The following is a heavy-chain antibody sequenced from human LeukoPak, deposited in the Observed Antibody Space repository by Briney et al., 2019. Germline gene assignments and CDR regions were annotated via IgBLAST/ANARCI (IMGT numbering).Heavy chain of an antibody. V-gene: IGHV1-3*01. CDR3: ARSEDDYGVYFDY. Sequence: ASVKVSCKASGYTFTSYAMHWVHQAPGQRLEWMGWINAGNGNTKYSQKFQGRVTITRDTSASTAYMELSSLRSEDTAVYYCARSEDDYGVYFDYWGQGTLVTVSS. CDR2: INAGNGNT. J-gene: IGHJ4*02. CDR1: GYTFTSYA. D-gene: IGHD4-17*01.